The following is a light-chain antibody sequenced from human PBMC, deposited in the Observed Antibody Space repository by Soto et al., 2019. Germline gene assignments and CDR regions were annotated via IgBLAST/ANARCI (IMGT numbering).Light chain of an antibody. CDR3: QQSFA. J-gene: IGKJ4*01. V-gene: IGKV1-5*03. CDR1: PSLNNW. CDR2: KAS. Sequence: DIQMTQSPSTLSASIGDRVTLTCRASPSLNNWVAWYQQKPGKVPKLLIYKASTLESGVPSRFSGSGSGTEFTLTISSLQPDDFATYYCQQSFAFGGGTKVEIK.